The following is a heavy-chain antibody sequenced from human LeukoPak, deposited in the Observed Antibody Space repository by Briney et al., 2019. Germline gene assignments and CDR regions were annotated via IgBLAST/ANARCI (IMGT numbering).Heavy chain of an antibody. Sequence: PSETLSLTCTVSGGSISSYYWSWIRQPLGKGLEWIGYIYYSGSTNYNPSIKRRVTISVDTSKNQFPLKLSSVTAADTAVYYCARARYSSSWYPVYWGQGTLDTVSS. J-gene: IGHJ4*02. CDR1: GGSISSYY. D-gene: IGHD6-13*01. CDR3: ARARYSSSWYPVY. CDR2: IYYSGST. V-gene: IGHV4-59*12.